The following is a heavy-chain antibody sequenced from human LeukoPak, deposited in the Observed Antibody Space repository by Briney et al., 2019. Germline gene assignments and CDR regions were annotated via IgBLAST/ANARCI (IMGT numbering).Heavy chain of an antibody. Sequence: ASVKVSRKASGYTFTSYDINWVRQATGQGLEWMGWMNPNSGNTGYAQKFQGRVTITRNTSISTAYMELSSLRSEDTAVYYCARQGLVGAPFDYWGQGTLVTVSS. D-gene: IGHD1-26*01. J-gene: IGHJ4*02. CDR2: MNPNSGNT. CDR3: ARQGLVGAPFDY. CDR1: GYTFTSYD. V-gene: IGHV1-8*03.